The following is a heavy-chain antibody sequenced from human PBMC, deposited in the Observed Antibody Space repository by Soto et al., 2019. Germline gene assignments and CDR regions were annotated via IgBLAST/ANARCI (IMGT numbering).Heavy chain of an antibody. Sequence: ASVKVSCKASGYTFTRYTMNWVRQAPGQRLEWMGWINPDNGNTKSSQKFRDRVIITRDTSASTAYMDLSSLRSEDTAVYYCARVDGDNRGDYWGQGTLVTVSS. J-gene: IGHJ4*02. V-gene: IGHV1-3*01. CDR3: ARVDGDNRGDY. D-gene: IGHD4-17*01. CDR2: INPDNGNT. CDR1: GYTFTRYT.